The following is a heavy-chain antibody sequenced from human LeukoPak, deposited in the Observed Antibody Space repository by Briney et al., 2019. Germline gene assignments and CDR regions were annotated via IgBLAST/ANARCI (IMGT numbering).Heavy chain of an antibody. D-gene: IGHD3-10*01. CDR3: ARESALSAVRGVIANWFDP. Sequence: GASVKVSCKASGYTFTSYGISWVRQAPGQGLEWMGWINAGNGNTKYSQEFQGRVTITRDTSASTAYMELSSLRSEDMAVYYCARESALSAVRGVIANWFDPWGQGTLVTVSS. CDR2: INAGNGNT. J-gene: IGHJ5*02. CDR1: GYTFTSYG. V-gene: IGHV1-3*03.